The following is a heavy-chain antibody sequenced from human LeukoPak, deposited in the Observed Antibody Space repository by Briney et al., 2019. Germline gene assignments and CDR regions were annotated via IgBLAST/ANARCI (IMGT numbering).Heavy chain of an antibody. J-gene: IGHJ5*02. CDR2: IIPIFGTA. CDR1: GGTFSSYA. CDR3: ARSDYDILTGLDP. V-gene: IGHV1-69*05. D-gene: IGHD3-9*01. Sequence: SVKVSCKASGGTFSSYAISWVRQAPGQGLEWMGRIIPIFGTANYAQKFQGRVTITTDESTSTAYMELSSLRSEDTAVYYCARSDYDILTGLDPWGREPWSPSPQ.